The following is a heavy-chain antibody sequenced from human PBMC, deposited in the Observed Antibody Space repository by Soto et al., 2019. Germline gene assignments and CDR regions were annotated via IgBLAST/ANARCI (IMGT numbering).Heavy chain of an antibody. CDR2: IKSKTDGGTT. CDR3: TTDDPINRN. V-gene: IGHV3-15*01. CDR1: GFTFSNAW. J-gene: IGHJ4*02. Sequence: LRLSCAASGFTFSNAWMSWVRQAPGKGLEWVGRIKSKTDGGTTDYAAPVKGRFTISRDDSKNMVFLQMNSLKIEDTAVYYCTTDDPINRNWGQGTLVTVSS.